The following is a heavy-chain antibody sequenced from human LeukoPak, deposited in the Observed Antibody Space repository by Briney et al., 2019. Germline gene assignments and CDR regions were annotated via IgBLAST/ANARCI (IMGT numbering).Heavy chain of an antibody. J-gene: IGHJ4*02. CDR2: IYYSGST. Sequence: SETLSLTCAVSGGSISSYFWSWIRQPPGKGLECIGYIYYSGSTNYNPSLKSRVTMSVDTSKNQFSLKLNSVTAADTGVYYCARGPVGGTRLVDYWGQGTLVTVSS. CDR1: GGSISSYF. V-gene: IGHV4-59*01. D-gene: IGHD1-26*01. CDR3: ARGPVGGTRLVDY.